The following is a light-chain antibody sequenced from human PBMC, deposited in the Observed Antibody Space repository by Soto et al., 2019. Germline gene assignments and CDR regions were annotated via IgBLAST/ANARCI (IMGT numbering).Light chain of an antibody. CDR2: DAS. Sequence: IQMTQSPSTLSASVGDRVTITCRASQSIGTWLAWYQHRPGKAPSLLIYDASTLRSGVPSRFSGSGSGTEFTLTISSLQADDFATYYCQHYNSYSEAFGQGTKVDIK. CDR3: QHYNSYSEA. CDR1: QSIGTW. V-gene: IGKV1-5*01. J-gene: IGKJ1*01.